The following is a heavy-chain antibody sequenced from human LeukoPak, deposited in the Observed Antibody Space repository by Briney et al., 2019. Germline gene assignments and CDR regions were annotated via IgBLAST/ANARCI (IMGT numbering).Heavy chain of an antibody. CDR2: IYYSGST. CDR1: GGSISSYY. CDR3: ARVHDGHSLRPFDI. J-gene: IGHJ3*02. D-gene: IGHD2-15*01. V-gene: IGHV4-59*01. Sequence: SETLSLTCTVSGGSISSYYWSWIRQPPGKGLEFIGYIYYSGSTNYNPSLKSRVTISIDTSKNQFSLKLSSVTAADTAVYYCARVHDGHSLRPFDIWGQGTMVTVSS.